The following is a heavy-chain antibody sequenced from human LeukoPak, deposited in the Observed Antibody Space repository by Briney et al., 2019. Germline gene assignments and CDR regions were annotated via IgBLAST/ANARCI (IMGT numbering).Heavy chain of an antibody. V-gene: IGHV4-4*02. D-gene: IGHD3-10*01. CDR1: GGTILTTNW. CDR3: ARGLGESHFDY. J-gene: IGHJ4*02. CDR2: VHLSGAS. Sequence: PSETLSLTCAASGGTILTTNWWSWVRQTPDKVLEWIGEVHLSGASNYNPSLKSRVTMSVDTSKNQFSLKLSSVTAADTAVYYCARGLGESHFDYWGQGTLVTVSS.